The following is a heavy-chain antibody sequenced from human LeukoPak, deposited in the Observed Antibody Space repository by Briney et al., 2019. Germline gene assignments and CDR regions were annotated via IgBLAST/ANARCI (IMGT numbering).Heavy chain of an antibody. CDR2: INHSGST. D-gene: IGHD3-3*01. J-gene: IGHJ4*02. Sequence: PSETLSLTCAVYGESFSGYYWSWIRQPPGKGLEWIGEINHSGSTNYNPSLKSRVTISVDTSKNQFSLKLSSVTAADTAVYYCAREPRYDFWSGYYGYWGQGTLVTVSS. CDR3: AREPRYDFWSGYYGY. CDR1: GESFSGYY. V-gene: IGHV4-34*01.